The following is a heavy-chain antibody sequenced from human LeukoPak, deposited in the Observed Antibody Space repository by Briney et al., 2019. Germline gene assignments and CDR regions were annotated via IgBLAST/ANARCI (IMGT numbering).Heavy chain of an antibody. D-gene: IGHD6-19*01. V-gene: IGHV3-23*01. J-gene: IGHJ5*02. Sequence: PGGSLRLSCAASGLTFSTYAMSWVRQAPGKGLEWVSAISGGGGTTYYADSVKGRFTITRDNSKNTLYLQINTLRAEDTAVYYCATFERTVAGPYNWFDPWGQGTQVTVSS. CDR1: GLTFSTYA. CDR2: ISGGGGTT. CDR3: ATFERTVAGPYNWFDP.